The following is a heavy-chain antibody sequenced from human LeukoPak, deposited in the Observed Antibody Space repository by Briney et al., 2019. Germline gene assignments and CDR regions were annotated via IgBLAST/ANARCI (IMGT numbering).Heavy chain of an antibody. Sequence: GGSLRLSCAVYGFSFITYWMTWVRQAPGKGLEWVGNIQQDGSGKFYVDSVKGRFIISRDNAKNSLYLQMNSLRPEDTAVYYCARDIYGQQLAPFDYWGQGTLVTVSS. CDR2: IQQDGSGK. CDR1: GFSFITYW. V-gene: IGHV3-7*01. CDR3: ARDIYGQQLAPFDY. J-gene: IGHJ4*02. D-gene: IGHD6-6*01.